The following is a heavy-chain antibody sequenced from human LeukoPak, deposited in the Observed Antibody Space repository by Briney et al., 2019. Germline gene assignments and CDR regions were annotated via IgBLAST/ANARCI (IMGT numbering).Heavy chain of an antibody. V-gene: IGHV4-31*03. D-gene: IGHD6-13*01. Sequence: SETLSLTCTVSGGSISSGGYYWSWIRQHPGKGLEWIGYIYYSGSTYYNPSLKSRVAISVDTSKNQFSLNLSSVTAADTALYYCVRTKGGSWYSGFDIWGQGTVVTVSS. J-gene: IGHJ3*02. CDR1: GGSISSGGYY. CDR3: VRTKGGSWYSGFDI. CDR2: IYYSGST.